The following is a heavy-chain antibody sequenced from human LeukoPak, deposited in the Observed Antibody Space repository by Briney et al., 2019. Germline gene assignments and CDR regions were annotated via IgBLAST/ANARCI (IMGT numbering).Heavy chain of an antibody. V-gene: IGHV1-2*02. CDR3: ARGPSPYSNFDY. CDR1: RYTFTGYY. D-gene: IGHD4-11*01. CDR2: INPNSGGT. Sequence: ASVKVSCKASRYTFTGYYMHWLRQAPGQGLEWMGWINPNSGGTNYAQKFQGRVTMTRDTSISTAYMELSRLRSDDTAVYYCARGPSPYSNFDYWGQGTLVTVSS. J-gene: IGHJ4*02.